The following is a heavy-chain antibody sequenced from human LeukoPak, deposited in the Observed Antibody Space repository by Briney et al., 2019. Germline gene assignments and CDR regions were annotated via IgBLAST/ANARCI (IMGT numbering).Heavy chain of an antibody. V-gene: IGHV3-74*01. CDR2: IRYDGIVT. D-gene: IGHD2-21*02. CDR1: EFTFSNYW. J-gene: IGHJ4*02. Sequence: GGSLRLSCVASEFTFSNYWIHWVRQPPGKGLVWVSRIRYDGIVTYYADSVKGRFTISRDNSKNTVYLQMNSLKAEDTAVYYCAKAFYLYCGGDCYLDYWGQGTLVTVSS. CDR3: AKAFYLYCGGDCYLDY.